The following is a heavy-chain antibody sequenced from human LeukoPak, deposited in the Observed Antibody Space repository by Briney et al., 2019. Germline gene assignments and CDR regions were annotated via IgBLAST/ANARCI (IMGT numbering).Heavy chain of an antibody. CDR2: ISGSDGST. Sequence: GGSLRLSCTASGFTFSSYAMSWVRQAPGKGLEWVSAISGSDGSTYYADSVKGRFTISRDNSKNTLYLQMNSLRAEDTAVYYCAKDFTPEVGYGMDVWGQGTTVTVSS. CDR3: AKDFTPEVGYGMDV. CDR1: GFTFSSYA. D-gene: IGHD1-26*01. V-gene: IGHV3-23*01. J-gene: IGHJ6*02.